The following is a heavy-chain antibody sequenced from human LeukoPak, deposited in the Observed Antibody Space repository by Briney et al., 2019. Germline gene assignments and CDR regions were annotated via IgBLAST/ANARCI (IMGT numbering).Heavy chain of an antibody. CDR3: ARVKGLGLSHAFDI. CDR2: INPNSGGT. CDR1: GYTFTGYY. J-gene: IGHJ3*02. V-gene: IGHV1-2*02. D-gene: IGHD3/OR15-3a*01. Sequence: ASVTVSCKASGYTFTGYYMHWVRQAPGQGLEWMGWINPNSGGTNYAQKFQGRVTMTRDTSISTAYMELSRLRSDDTAVYYCARVKGLGLSHAFDIWGQGTMVSVSS.